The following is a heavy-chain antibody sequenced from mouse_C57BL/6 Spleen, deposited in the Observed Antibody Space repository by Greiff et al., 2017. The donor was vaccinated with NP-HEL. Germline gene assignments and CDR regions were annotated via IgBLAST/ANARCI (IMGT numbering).Heavy chain of an antibody. CDR3: ARGEVTKLDY. CDR1: GFTFSDYG. J-gene: IGHJ2*01. D-gene: IGHD2-2*01. Sequence: EVPLVESGGGLVKPGGSLQLSCAASGFTFSDYGMHWVRQAPEKGLEWVASISSGRSTIYYADTVKGRFTISRDNAKNTLFLQMTSLRSEDTAMDDGARGEVTKLDYWGQGTTLTVAA. V-gene: IGHV5-17*01. CDR2: ISSGRSTI.